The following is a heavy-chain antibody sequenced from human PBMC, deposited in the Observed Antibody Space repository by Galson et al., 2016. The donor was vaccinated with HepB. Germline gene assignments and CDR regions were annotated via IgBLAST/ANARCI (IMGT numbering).Heavy chain of an antibody. CDR1: GGTLTSYG. CDR3: ARKETVSGIEVAGPGWFDP. J-gene: IGHJ5*02. CDR2: IIPIFGIT. Sequence: SVKVSCKASGGTLTSYGVTWVRQAPGQGLEWMGVIIPIFGITKYAQKFRGRVTITADKSTSTAYMELRSLRSEDTAVYFCARKETVSGIEVAGPGWFDPWGQGTLVTVSS. D-gene: IGHD6-19*01. V-gene: IGHV1-69*10.